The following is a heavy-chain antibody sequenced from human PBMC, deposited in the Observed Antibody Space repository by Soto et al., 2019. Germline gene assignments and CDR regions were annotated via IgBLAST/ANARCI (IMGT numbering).Heavy chain of an antibody. V-gene: IGHV1-69*06. CDR3: AREFHEIEGGSVSGLGPFHWFDP. J-gene: IGHJ5*02. Sequence: QVQLVQSGAEVKKPGSSVRVSCKTSGGSFSNYGISWVRQAPGQGLEWMGEINPVFGPANYARKFQGRLNITSDRSTSTAYMDLNSLKSEDTAVYYCAREFHEIEGGSVSGLGPFHWFDPWGQGTLVTVTS. CDR2: INPVFGPA. CDR1: GGSFSNYG. D-gene: IGHD2-8*02.